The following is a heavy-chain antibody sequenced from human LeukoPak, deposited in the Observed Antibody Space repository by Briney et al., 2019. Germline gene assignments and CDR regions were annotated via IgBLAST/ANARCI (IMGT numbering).Heavy chain of an antibody. CDR3: ARHIRVSGSYYVDY. Sequence: GESLKISCQGSGYSFTSYWIGWVRQMPGKGLEWMGIIYPGDSDTRYSPSFQGQVTISVDKSISTAYLQWSSLKASDTAMYYCARHIRVSGSYYVDYWGQGTLATVSS. J-gene: IGHJ4*02. CDR1: GYSFTSYW. CDR2: IYPGDSDT. D-gene: IGHD3-10*01. V-gene: IGHV5-51*01.